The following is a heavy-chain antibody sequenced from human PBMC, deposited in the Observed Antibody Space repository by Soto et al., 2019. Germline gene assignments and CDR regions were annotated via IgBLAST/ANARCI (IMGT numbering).Heavy chain of an antibody. CDR1: GGSISSSNW. Sequence: SETLSLTCAVSGGSISSSNWWNWVRQPPGKGLEWIGQIYHSGTTNYSPSLKSRVTISLDKSKNQFSLNLSSVTAADTAVYYCARHPSDFWFDPWGQGTLVTVSS. CDR3: ARHPSDFWFDP. CDR2: IYHSGTT. D-gene: IGHD2-21*02. V-gene: IGHV4-4*02. J-gene: IGHJ5*02.